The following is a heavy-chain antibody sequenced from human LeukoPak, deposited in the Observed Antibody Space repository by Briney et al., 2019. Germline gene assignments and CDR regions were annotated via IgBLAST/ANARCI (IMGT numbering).Heavy chain of an antibody. CDR2: IYYSGST. V-gene: IGHV4-59*01. CDR1: GGSISSYY. D-gene: IGHD4-11*01. J-gene: IGHJ6*02. Sequence: SETLSLTCTVSGGSISSYYWSWIRQPPGKGLEWIGYIYYSGSTNYNPSLKSRVTISVDTSKNQFSLKLSSVTAADTAVYYRARAPDYSNDYYYGMDVWGQGTTVTVSS. CDR3: ARAPDYSNDYYYGMDV.